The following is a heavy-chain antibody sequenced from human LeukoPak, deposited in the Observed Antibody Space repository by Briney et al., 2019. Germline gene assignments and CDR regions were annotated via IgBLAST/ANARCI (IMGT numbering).Heavy chain of an antibody. V-gene: IGHV3-21*01. CDR1: GFTFSSYT. Sequence: GGSLRLSCAASGFTFSSYTMNWVRQAPGKGLEWVSSITDSSSSRYYADSVKGRFTISRDNAKNSLYLQMNSLRVEDTAVYYCVCLGLGGLSLDWGQGTLVTVSS. J-gene: IGHJ4*02. D-gene: IGHD3-16*01. CDR3: VCLGLGGLSLD. CDR2: ITDSSSSR.